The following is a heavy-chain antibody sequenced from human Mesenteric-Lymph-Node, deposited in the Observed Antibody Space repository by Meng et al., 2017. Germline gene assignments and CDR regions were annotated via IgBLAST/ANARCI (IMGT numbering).Heavy chain of an antibody. J-gene: IGHJ5*02. CDR3: ARGRSGPSSLFDP. CDR2: IHHSGRT. CDR1: GGSMSGYY. D-gene: IGHD2-15*01. V-gene: IGHV4-34*01. Sequence: SETLSLTCAVYGGSMSGYYWSWIRQAPEKGLECIGEIHHSGRTQYNPSLRGRVTIPLDTSKNQFSLNLTSVTAADTAMYYCARGRSGPSSLFDPWGPGTQVTVSS.